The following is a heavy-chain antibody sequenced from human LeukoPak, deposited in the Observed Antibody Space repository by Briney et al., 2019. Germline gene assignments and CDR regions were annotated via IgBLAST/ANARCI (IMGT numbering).Heavy chain of an antibody. CDR3: ARGGEILDY. Sequence: GGSLRLSCAATDFIVSDSHMSWVRQAPGRGLEWVSVIFGADTTFNADSVKGRFTISRDNLQNTVNLQMNSLRDDDTAVYYCARGGEILDYWGQGTQVTVSS. CDR1: DFIVSDSH. J-gene: IGHJ4*02. V-gene: IGHV3-53*01. D-gene: IGHD3-16*01. CDR2: IFGADTT.